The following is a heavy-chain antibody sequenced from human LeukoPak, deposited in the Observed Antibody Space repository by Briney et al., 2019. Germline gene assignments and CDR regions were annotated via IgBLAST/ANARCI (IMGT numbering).Heavy chain of an antibody. Sequence: PGGSLRLSCAASGFTFTTYAMSWVRQAPGKGLEWVSGISGSGGSTYYADSVKGRFTISRDNSKNTLYLQMNSPRAEDTAVYYCAKTRYDFWSGLNWFAPWGQGTLVTVSS. CDR2: ISGSGGST. CDR1: GFTFTTYA. CDR3: AKTRYDFWSGLNWFAP. D-gene: IGHD3-3*01. J-gene: IGHJ5*02. V-gene: IGHV3-23*01.